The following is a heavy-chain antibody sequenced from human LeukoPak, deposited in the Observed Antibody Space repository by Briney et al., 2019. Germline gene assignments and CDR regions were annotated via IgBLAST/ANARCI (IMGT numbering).Heavy chain of an antibody. CDR3: AKDSYDRSGYYYYYFAY. V-gene: IGHV3-30*18. CDR2: ISYDGSNK. CDR1: GFTFSSSG. J-gene: IGHJ4*02. Sequence: GGSLRLSCAASGFTFSSSGMHWVRQAPGKGLEWVAVISYDGSNKYYADSVMGRFTISRDNSKNTLYLQMNSLRAGDTAVYYCAKDSYDRSGYYYYYFAYWGQGTQVTVSS. D-gene: IGHD3-22*01.